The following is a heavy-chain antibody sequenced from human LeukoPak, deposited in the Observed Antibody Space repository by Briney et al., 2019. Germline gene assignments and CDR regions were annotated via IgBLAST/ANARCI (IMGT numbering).Heavy chain of an antibody. J-gene: IGHJ4*02. D-gene: IGHD3-10*01. Sequence: PSETLSLTCTVSGGSISSYYWSWIRQPPGKGLEWIGEINHSGSTNYNPSLKSRVTISVDTSKNQFSLKLSSVTAADTAVYYCARAETITMVRGVIIPFDYWGQGTLVTVSS. CDR1: GGSISSYY. V-gene: IGHV4-34*01. CDR2: INHSGST. CDR3: ARAETITMVRGVIIPFDY.